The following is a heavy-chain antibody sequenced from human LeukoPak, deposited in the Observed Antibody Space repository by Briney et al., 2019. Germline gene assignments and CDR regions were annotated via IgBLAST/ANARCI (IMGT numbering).Heavy chain of an antibody. CDR2: INSDGSST. Sequence: GGSLRLSCAASGFIFSNNWMHWVRQGPGKGLVWVPRINSDGSSTNYADSVKGRFTISRDNAKNTLYLQMNSLRVEDTAVYYCTRDLKDWGQGTLVTVSS. CDR3: TRDLKD. J-gene: IGHJ4*02. V-gene: IGHV3-74*01. CDR1: GFIFSNNW.